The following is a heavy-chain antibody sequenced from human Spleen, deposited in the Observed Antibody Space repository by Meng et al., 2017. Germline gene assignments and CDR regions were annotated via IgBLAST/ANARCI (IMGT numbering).Heavy chain of an antibody. CDR1: GGTFSSYT. J-gene: IGHJ2*01. D-gene: IGHD6-13*01. Sequence: SVKVSCKASGGTFSSYTISWVRQAPGQGLEWMGRIIPILGIANYAQKFQGRVTITADKSTSTAYMELSSLRSDDTAVYYCARDSLSLGVAAAGTLWYFDLWGRGTLVTVSS. CDR2: IIPILGIA. V-gene: IGHV1-69*04. CDR3: ARDSLSLGVAAAGTLWYFDL.